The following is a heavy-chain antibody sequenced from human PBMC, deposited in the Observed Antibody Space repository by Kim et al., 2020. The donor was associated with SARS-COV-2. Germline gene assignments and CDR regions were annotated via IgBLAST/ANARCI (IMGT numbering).Heavy chain of an antibody. CDR2: VSPYTGNT. CDR3: AGDKDYWNDNPNWFDP. D-gene: IGHD1-1*01. J-gene: IGHJ5*02. CDR1: GYTLSNSG. V-gene: IGHV1-18*01. Sequence: ASVKVSCKASGYTLSNSGISWVRQAPGQGLEWMGWVSPYTGNTKYAQKFQGRVAMTTDTSTDTAYMELRSLGSVDTAVYYCAGDKDYWNDNPNWFDPWGQGTLVTVSS.